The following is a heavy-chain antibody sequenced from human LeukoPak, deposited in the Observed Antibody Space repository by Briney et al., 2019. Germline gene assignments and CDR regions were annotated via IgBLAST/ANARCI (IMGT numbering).Heavy chain of an antibody. Sequence: GGSLRLSCAASGFPFSNYAMSWVRQAPGKGLEWVSGISGSGRRTYYADSVKGRFTISRDNSMNTLYLQMNSLRAEDTAVYYCAKDSSITMIVVVITSLDYWGQGTLVTVSS. CDR1: GFPFSNYA. CDR2: ISGSGRRT. CDR3: AKDSSITMIVVVITSLDY. J-gene: IGHJ4*02. V-gene: IGHV3-23*01. D-gene: IGHD3-22*01.